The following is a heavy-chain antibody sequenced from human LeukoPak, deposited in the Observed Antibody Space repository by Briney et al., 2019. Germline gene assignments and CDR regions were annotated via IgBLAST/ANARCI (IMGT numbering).Heavy chain of an antibody. J-gene: IGHJ4*02. V-gene: IGHV3-74*01. CDR1: GFTFSSYW. CDR3: TRENGGYKGYEDY. D-gene: IGHD5-12*01. CDR2: MNSDGSST. Sequence: HTGGSLRLSCGASGFTFSSYWMNWVRQAPGEGLEWVSRMNSDGSSTSYADSVKGRFTISRDNAKKTLYLQMNSLRAEDTAVYYCTRENGGYKGYEDYWGQGTLVTVSS.